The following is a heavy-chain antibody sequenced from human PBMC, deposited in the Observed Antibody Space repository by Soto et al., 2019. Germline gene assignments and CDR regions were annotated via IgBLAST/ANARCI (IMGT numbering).Heavy chain of an antibody. V-gene: IGHV1-58*01. J-gene: IGHJ6*02. CDR2: IVVGSGNT. D-gene: IGHD1-26*01. CDR3: AAEGSSYYYYGMEV. CDR1: GFTFTSSA. Sequence: SVKVSCKASGFTFTSSAVQWVRQARGQRLEWIGWIVVGSGNTNYAQKFQERVTITRDMSTSTAYMELSSLRSEDTAVYYCAAEGSSYYYYGMEVWGQGTTVTVSS.